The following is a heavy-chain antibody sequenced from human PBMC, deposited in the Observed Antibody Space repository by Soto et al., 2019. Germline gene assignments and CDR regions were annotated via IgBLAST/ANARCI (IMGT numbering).Heavy chain of an antibody. CDR1: GFTFSSYA. CDR3: AKLRYNWNYLDY. Sequence: PGGSLRLSCAASGFTFSSYAMSWVRQAPGKGLEWVSAISGSGGSTYYADSVRGRFTISRDNSKNTLYLQMNSLRAEDTAVYYCAKLRYNWNYLDYWGQGTLVTVSS. D-gene: IGHD1-20*01. V-gene: IGHV3-23*01. CDR2: ISGSGGST. J-gene: IGHJ4*02.